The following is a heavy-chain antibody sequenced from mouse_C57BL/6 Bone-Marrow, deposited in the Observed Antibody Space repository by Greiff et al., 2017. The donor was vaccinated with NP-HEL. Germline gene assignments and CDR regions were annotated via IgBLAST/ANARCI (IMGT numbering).Heavy chain of an antibody. Sequence: QVQPQQSGAELVKPGASVKLSCKASGYTFTSYWMHRVKPGPGRGLEWIGRIDPNSGGTKYNEKFKSKATLTVDKPSSTTYKQHSSMTTEDSAVDYCARSGIYCGYGGDYWGQGTTLTVSS. CDR2: IDPNSGGT. D-gene: IGHD2-2*01. V-gene: IGHV1-72*01. CDR1: GYTFTSYW. CDR3: ARSGIYCGYGGDY. J-gene: IGHJ2*01.